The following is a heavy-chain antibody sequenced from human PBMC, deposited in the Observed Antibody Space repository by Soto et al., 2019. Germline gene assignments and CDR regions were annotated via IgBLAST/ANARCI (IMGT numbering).Heavy chain of an antibody. Sequence: QVQLVQSGAEVKKPGASVKVSCKASGYTFTSYGISWVRQAPGQGLEWMGWISAYNGNTNYAQKLQGRVTMTTDTSTSTAYMELRSLRSDDTAVYYCARASRPPDHDFWSGEPYYGMDVWGQGTTVTVSS. CDR3: ARASRPPDHDFWSGEPYYGMDV. V-gene: IGHV1-18*01. D-gene: IGHD3-3*01. CDR1: GYTFTSYG. J-gene: IGHJ6*02. CDR2: ISAYNGNT.